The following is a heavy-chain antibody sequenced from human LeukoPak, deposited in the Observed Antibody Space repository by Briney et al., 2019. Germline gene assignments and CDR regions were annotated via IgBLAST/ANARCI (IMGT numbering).Heavy chain of an antibody. Sequence: GGSLRLSCAASGFTVSCNYMSWVRQAPGKGLEWVSVIYSGGSTYYADSVKGRFTISRDNSKNTLYLQMNSLRAEDTAVYYCARQNVDSGDAFDIWGQGTMVTVSS. D-gene: IGHD5-12*01. J-gene: IGHJ3*02. V-gene: IGHV3-66*04. CDR1: GFTVSCNY. CDR2: IYSGGST. CDR3: ARQNVDSGDAFDI.